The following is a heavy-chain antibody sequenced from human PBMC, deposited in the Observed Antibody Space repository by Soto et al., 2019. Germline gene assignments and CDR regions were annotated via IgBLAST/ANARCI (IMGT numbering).Heavy chain of an antibody. J-gene: IGHJ4*02. CDR2: IYYNGDT. CDR1: GGSISSGARY. Sequence: QVQLQESGPGLVKPSQTLSLTCTVSGGSISSGARYWTWVRQHPGKGLEWIGYIYYNGDTYYNPSLKSRVIISLDTSKNQFSLRLSSVTAADTAVYYCARDRVGVCLDYWSQGNLVTVSS. CDR3: ARDRVGVCLDY. V-gene: IGHV4-31*03.